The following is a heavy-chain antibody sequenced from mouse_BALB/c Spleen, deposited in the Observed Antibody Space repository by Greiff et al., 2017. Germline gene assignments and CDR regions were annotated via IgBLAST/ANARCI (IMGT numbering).Heavy chain of an antibody. V-gene: IGHV1-74*01. CDR1: GYTFSSYW. Sequence: QVQLMESGAELVRPGGSVKMSCKASGYTFSSYWMHWVDQTPGQGLEWIGMIHPSNSETRLNQEFKDKTTLNVDKSSNTALLQISSLAAEESAVDCCTKSECDSAWIAYWGQGTSVTGSS. D-gene: IGHD3-1*01. J-gene: IGHJ3*01. CDR2: IHPSNSET. CDR3: TKSECDSAWIAY.